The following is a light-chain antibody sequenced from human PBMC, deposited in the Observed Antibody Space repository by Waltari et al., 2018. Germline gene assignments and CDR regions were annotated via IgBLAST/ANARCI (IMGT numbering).Light chain of an antibody. J-gene: IGLJ3*02. CDR3: ASWDDSLNGHWV. Sequence: QSVLTQPPSASGTPGQRVTISCSGSASNIGGNLVNWYQQLPGKAPKLLIYRSDQRPSGVPDRFSGSKTGTSASLAIGGLQSDDEADYFCASWDDSLNGHWVFGGGTKVTVL. CDR1: ASNIGGNL. CDR2: RSD. V-gene: IGLV1-44*01.